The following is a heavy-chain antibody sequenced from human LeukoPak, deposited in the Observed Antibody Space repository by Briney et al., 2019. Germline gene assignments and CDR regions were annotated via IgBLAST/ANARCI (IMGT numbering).Heavy chain of an antibody. CDR1: GGSFSGYY. CDR3: ARLGYCSGGSCYPGWFDP. Sequence: SETLSLTCAVYGGSFSGYYWSWIRQPPGKGLEWIGEINHSGSTNYNPSLKSRVTISVDKSKNQFSLKLSSVTAADTAVYYCARLGYCSGGSCYPGWFDPLGPGNPGHRLL. CDR2: INHSGST. V-gene: IGHV4-34*01. J-gene: IGHJ5*02. D-gene: IGHD2-15*01.